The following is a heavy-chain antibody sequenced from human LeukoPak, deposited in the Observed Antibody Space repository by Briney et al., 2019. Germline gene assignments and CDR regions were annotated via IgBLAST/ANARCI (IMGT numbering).Heavy chain of an antibody. CDR3: ARALEPQYDSSGYYIHKYYFDY. J-gene: IGHJ4*02. V-gene: IGHV3-23*01. D-gene: IGHD3-22*01. CDR2: ISNSGGST. CDR1: GFTFTNYA. Sequence: GGSLRLSCAASGFTFTNYAMTWVRQAPGKGLEWVSSISNSGGSTYYADSVKGRFTISRDNSKNTLYLRMNSLRAEDTAVYYCARALEPQYDSSGYYIHKYYFDYWGQGTLVTVSS.